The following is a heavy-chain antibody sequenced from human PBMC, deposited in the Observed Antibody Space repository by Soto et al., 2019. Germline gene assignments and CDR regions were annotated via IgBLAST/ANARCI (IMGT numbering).Heavy chain of an antibody. CDR3: ARGLECRGYCLDKPTWFGP. CDR2: IIPIFGTP. CDR1: GGTFSTYT. J-gene: IGHJ5*02. Sequence: GASVKVSCKASGGTFSTYTFSWVRQAPGQGLEWMGRIIPIFGTPYYAQKFQGRVTITVDKSTSTVYMELSSLGSDDTAVYFCARGLECRGYCLDKPTWFGPWGQGTLVTVSS. V-gene: IGHV1-69*06. D-gene: IGHD2-15*01.